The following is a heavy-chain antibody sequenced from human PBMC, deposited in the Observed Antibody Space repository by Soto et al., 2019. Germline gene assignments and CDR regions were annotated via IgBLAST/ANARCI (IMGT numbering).Heavy chain of an antibody. CDR1: GGSISSYY. CDR3: ARETPGGVLWFGAIDAFDI. D-gene: IGHD3-10*01. Sequence: SETLSLTCTVSGGSISSYYWSWIRQPAGKGLEWIGRIYTSGSTNYNPSLKSRVTMSVDTSKNQFSLKLSSVTAADTAVYYCARETPGGVLWFGAIDAFDIWGQGTMVTVS. V-gene: IGHV4-4*07. J-gene: IGHJ3*02. CDR2: IYTSGST.